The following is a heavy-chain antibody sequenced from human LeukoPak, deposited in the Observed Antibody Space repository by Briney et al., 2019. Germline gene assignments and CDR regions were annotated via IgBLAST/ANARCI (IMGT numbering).Heavy chain of an antibody. CDR3: AKDSSTPNWFDP. Sequence: ASVKVPCKASGYTFTSYYMHWVRQAPGQGLEWMGIINPSGGSTSYAQKFQGRVTMTRDMSTSTVYMELSSLRSEDTAVYYCAKDSSTPNWFDPWGQGTLVTVSS. CDR2: INPSGGST. V-gene: IGHV1-46*01. D-gene: IGHD2-2*01. J-gene: IGHJ5*02. CDR1: GYTFTSYY.